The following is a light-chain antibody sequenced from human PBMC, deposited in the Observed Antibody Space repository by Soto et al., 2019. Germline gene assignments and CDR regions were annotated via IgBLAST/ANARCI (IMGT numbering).Light chain of an antibody. V-gene: IGKV3-11*01. CDR3: QHRSTWPRT. Sequence: EIVLTQSPGTLSLSPGERATLSCRASQSVTSSLVWYQQKACQAPRLLIYDASNRATGIPARFSGSGSGTDFTLTISSLEPEDSAVYYCQHRSTWPRTFGGGTKVEIK. CDR1: QSVTSS. CDR2: DAS. J-gene: IGKJ4*01.